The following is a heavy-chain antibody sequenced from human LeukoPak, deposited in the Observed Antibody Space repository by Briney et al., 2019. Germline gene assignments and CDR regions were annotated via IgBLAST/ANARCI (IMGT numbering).Heavy chain of an antibody. D-gene: IGHD2-15*01. Sequence: GGSLRLSCAASGFTFSDYYMSWIRQAPGKGLEWVAVISYDGSNKYYADSVKGRFTISRDNSKNTLYLQMNSLRAEDTAVYYCARDAYCSGGSCYSDAFGWFDPWGQGTLVTVSS. J-gene: IGHJ5*02. CDR3: ARDAYCSGGSCYSDAFGWFDP. V-gene: IGHV3-30-3*01. CDR2: ISYDGSNK. CDR1: GFTFSDYY.